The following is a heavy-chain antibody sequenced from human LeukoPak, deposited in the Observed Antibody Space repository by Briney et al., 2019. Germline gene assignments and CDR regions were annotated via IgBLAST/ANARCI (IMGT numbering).Heavy chain of an antibody. V-gene: IGHV3-74*01. Sequence: GGSLRLSCAASGFTFSNYWMHWVRQAPGKRLVWVSRIKGDGSHTIYADSVKGRFTISRDNAKNTLYLQMKSLRAEDTAVYYCVRDWDHFDFDSWGLGTLVTVSS. CDR2: IKGDGSHT. CDR3: VRDWDHFDFDS. D-gene: IGHD3-9*01. J-gene: IGHJ5*01. CDR1: GFTFSNYW.